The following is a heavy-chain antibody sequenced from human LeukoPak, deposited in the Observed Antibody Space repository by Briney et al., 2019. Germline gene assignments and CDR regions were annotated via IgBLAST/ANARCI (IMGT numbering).Heavy chain of an antibody. CDR1: GFTFSGCG. Sequence: GGSLRLSCAASGFTFSGCGMHWVRQAPGKGLEWVAFIWYDGRDKYYADSVKGQFTISRGNSKNTLYLQMNSLRAEDTAVYYCAKDPYSYGSYFDYWGQGTLVTVSS. CDR3: AKDPYSYGSYFDY. CDR2: IWYDGRDK. D-gene: IGHD5-18*01. J-gene: IGHJ4*02. V-gene: IGHV3-30*02.